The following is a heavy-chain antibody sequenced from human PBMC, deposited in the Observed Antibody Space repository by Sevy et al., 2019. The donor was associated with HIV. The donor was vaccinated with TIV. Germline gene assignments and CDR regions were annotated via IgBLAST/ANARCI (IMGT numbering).Heavy chain of an antibody. J-gene: IGHJ4*02. CDR1: GFTFSDYY. V-gene: IGHV3-11*01. CDR3: ARAVDTAMGGYYFDY. Sequence: GGSLRLSCAASGFTFSDYYMSWIRQAPGKGLEWVSYISSSGSTIYYADTVKGRFTISRDNAKNSLYLQMNSLRAEDTAVYYCARAVDTAMGGYYFDYWGQGTLVTVSS. CDR2: ISSSGSTI. D-gene: IGHD5-18*01.